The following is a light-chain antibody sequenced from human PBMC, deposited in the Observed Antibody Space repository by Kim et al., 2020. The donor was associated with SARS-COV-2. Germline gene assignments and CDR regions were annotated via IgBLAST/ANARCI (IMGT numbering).Light chain of an antibody. J-gene: IGLJ3*02. CDR2: LEGSGSY. CDR3: ETWDSNSWV. V-gene: IGLV4-60*03. Sequence: PVLTQSSSASASLGSSVKLTCTLSSGHSSNIIAWHQQQPGKAPRYLMKLEGSGSYNKGSGVPDRFSGSSSGADRYLTISNLQPEDEADYYCETWDSNSWVFGGGTQLTVL. CDR1: SGHSSNI.